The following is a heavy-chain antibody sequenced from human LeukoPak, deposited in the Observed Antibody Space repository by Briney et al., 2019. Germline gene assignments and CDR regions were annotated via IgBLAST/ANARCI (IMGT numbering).Heavy chain of an antibody. V-gene: IGHV3-23*01. CDR3: AKVGSGWYINYFDY. D-gene: IGHD6-19*01. Sequence: PGGSLRLSCAASGFTFTNYAMTWVRQAPGKGLEWVSAISGSGGSTYYADSVKGRFTISRDNSKNTLYLQMNSLRAEDTAVYYCAKVGSGWYINYFDYWGQGTLVTVSS. J-gene: IGHJ4*02. CDR2: ISGSGGST. CDR1: GFTFTNYA.